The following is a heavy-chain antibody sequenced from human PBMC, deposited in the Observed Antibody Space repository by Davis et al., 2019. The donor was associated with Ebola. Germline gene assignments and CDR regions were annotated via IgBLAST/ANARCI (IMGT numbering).Heavy chain of an antibody. CDR1: GFSLSTSGMR. CDR3: ARTTSFRGWFDP. J-gene: IGHJ5*02. V-gene: IGHV2-70*04. CDR2: IDWDDDK. Sequence: SGPTLVKPTQTLTLTCTFSGFSLSTSGMRVSWIRQPPGKALEWLARIDWDDDKFYSTSLKTRLTISKDTSKNQVVLTMTNMDPVDTATYYCARTTSFRGWFDPWGQGTLVTVSS.